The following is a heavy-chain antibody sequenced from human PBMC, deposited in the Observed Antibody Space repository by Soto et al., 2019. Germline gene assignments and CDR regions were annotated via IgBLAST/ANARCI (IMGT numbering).Heavy chain of an antibody. CDR3: ATELGENPASPFDA. Sequence: QVQLVQSGADVKKPGSSVKVSCQASGVTFSSETLGWVRQAPGQGLEWVGGIIPLFGTASYAQKFQGSFTITADESTSTVYMELSSLRSDDTAVYFCATELGENPASPFDAWGQGTLVTVSS. CDR2: IIPLFGTA. J-gene: IGHJ4*02. D-gene: IGHD3-10*01. V-gene: IGHV1-69*01. CDR1: GVTFSSET.